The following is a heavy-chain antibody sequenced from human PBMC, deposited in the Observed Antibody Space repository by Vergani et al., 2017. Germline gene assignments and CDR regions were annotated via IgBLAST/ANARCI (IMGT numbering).Heavy chain of an antibody. CDR1: GYTFTSYG. CDR3: ARDINGNDYYGSGSDPWASKKYYYYGMDV. Sequence: QVQLVQSGAEVKKPGASVKVSCKASGYTFTSYGISWVRQAPGQGLEWMGWISAYNGNTNYAQKLQGRVTMTTDTSTGTADMELRSLRSDDTAVYYCARDINGNDYYGSGSDPWASKKYYYYGMDVWGQGTTVTVSS. V-gene: IGHV1-18*01. J-gene: IGHJ6*02. CDR2: ISAYNGNT. D-gene: IGHD3-10*01.